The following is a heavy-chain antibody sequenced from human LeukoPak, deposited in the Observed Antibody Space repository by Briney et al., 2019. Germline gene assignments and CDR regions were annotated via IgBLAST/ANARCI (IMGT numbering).Heavy chain of an antibody. Sequence: KPSETLSLTCTVSGGSVSSGSYYWSWIRQPPGKGLEWIGCIYYSGSTNYNPSLKSRVTISVDTSKNQFSLKLSSVTAADTAVYYCAGSKPDAFDIWGQGTMVTV. CDR1: GGSVSSGSYY. J-gene: IGHJ3*02. CDR3: AGSKPDAFDI. D-gene: IGHD1-26*01. CDR2: IYYSGST. V-gene: IGHV4-61*01.